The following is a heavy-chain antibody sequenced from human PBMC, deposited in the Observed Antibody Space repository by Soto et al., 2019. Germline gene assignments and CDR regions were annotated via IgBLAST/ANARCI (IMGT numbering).Heavy chain of an antibody. V-gene: IGHV3-21*06. D-gene: IGHD6-6*01. CDR2: ITSKTGQI. Sequence: EVQLVESGGGLVKPGGSLRLSCTASEFPFSAYNMNWVRQVTGKGPEWISSITSKTGQIYYAESVKGLFTISRYNAKNSLYLEMYRLVAEDAAVCFCARDHFAGQHLVIPWIEPWGKGNLVTVSS. CDR3: ARDHFAGQHLVIPWIEP. CDR1: EFPFSAYN. J-gene: IGHJ5*02.